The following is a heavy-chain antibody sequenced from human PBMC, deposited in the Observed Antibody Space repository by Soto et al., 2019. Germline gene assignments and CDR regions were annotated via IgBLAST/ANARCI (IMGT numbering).Heavy chain of an antibody. Sequence: QVQLVQSGAEVKKPGASVKVSCKASGDTFTDYYIHWVRQAPGQGLEWMGTVNPSGGHTTYAQHFLGRMTMTRDTSTSTLYMGLASLTSEDTAIYFCVRGGHVVVVTAALDYWGQGTLVTVSS. J-gene: IGHJ4*02. V-gene: IGHV1-46*01. CDR2: VNPSGGHT. D-gene: IGHD2-21*02. CDR1: GDTFTDYY. CDR3: VRGGHVVVVTAALDY.